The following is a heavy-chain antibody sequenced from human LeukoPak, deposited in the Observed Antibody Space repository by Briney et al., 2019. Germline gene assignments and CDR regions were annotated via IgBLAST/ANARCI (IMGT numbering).Heavy chain of an antibody. V-gene: IGHV3-15*01. D-gene: IGHD4-17*01. CDR2: IQRKTDGGTT. CDR1: GFTFSSYG. J-gene: IGHJ4*02. Sequence: GGSLRLSCAASGFTFSSYGMNWVRQAPGKGLEWVGRIQRKTDGGTTEYAAPVKGRFTISRDDSKNTVYLQMNTLTTEDTAVYYCTTATVPPSWGQGTLVTVSS. CDR3: TTATVPPS.